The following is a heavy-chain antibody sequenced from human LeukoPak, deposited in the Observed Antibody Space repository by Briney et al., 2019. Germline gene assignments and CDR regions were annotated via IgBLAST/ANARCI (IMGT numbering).Heavy chain of an antibody. D-gene: IGHD3-10*01. Sequence: PSETLSLTCAVYGGSFSGYYWSWIRQPPGKGLEWIGEINHSGSTNYNPSLKSRVTISVDTSKNQFSLKLSSVTAADTAVCYCARGLYYYGSGSQKSYFDYWGQGTLVTVSS. CDR1: GGSFSGYY. J-gene: IGHJ4*02. CDR2: INHSGST. CDR3: ARGLYYYGSGSQKSYFDY. V-gene: IGHV4-34*01.